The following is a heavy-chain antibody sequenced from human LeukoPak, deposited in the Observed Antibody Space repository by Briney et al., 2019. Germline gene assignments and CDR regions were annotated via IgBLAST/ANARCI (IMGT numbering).Heavy chain of an antibody. Sequence: PGGSLRLSCVASGFTFSGYSTNWVRQAPGKGLEWVSSISNSGASTDYADSVKGRFTISRDNAKNSLYLQMTSLRAEDTAVYYCARESRRYGSGSYPPDYWGRGTLVTVSS. J-gene: IGHJ4*02. CDR1: GFTFSGYS. V-gene: IGHV3-21*01. CDR2: ISNSGAST. CDR3: ARESRRYGSGSYPPDY. D-gene: IGHD3-10*01.